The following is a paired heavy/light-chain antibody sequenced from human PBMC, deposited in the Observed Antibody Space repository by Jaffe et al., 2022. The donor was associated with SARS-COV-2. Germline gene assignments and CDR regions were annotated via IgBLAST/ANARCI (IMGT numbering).Light chain of an antibody. J-gene: IGKJ4*01. Sequence: DIVMTQSPDSLAVSLGERATINCKSSQSVLYSSNNKNYLAWYQQKPGQPPKLLIYWASTRESGVPDRFSGSGSGTDFTLTISSLQAEDVAVYYCQQYYSTPFTFGGGTKVEIK. CDR2: WAS. CDR1: QSVLYSSNNKNY. CDR3: QQYYSTPFT. V-gene: IGKV4-1*01.
Heavy chain of an antibody. J-gene: IGHJ6*02. CDR1: GFTFSNAW. D-gene: IGHD2-2*01. CDR3: TTGPPIVVVPAAIQKAVNYYYGMDV. Sequence: EVQLVESGGGLVKPGGSLRLSCAASGFTFSNAWMSWVRQAPGKGLEWVGRIKSKTDGGTTDYAAPVKGRFTISRDDSKNTLYLQMNSLKTEDTAVYYCTTGPPIVVVPAAIQKAVNYYYGMDVWGQGTTVTVSS. CDR2: IKSKTDGGTT. V-gene: IGHV3-15*01.